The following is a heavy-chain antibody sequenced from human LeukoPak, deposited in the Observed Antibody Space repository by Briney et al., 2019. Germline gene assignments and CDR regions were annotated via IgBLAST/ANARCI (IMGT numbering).Heavy chain of an antibody. Sequence: GGSLRLSCVVSGFTSGFTSSSQWMHWVRQAPGKGLVWVSLVKNDGSTNYADSVKGRFTVSRDNAENTLYLQMNNLRVEDTALYFCHPLGYTSNWGQGTLVTVSS. V-gene: IGHV3-74*01. D-gene: IGHD6-13*01. CDR1: GFTSSSQW. J-gene: IGHJ4*02. CDR2: VKNDGST. CDR3: HPLGYTSN.